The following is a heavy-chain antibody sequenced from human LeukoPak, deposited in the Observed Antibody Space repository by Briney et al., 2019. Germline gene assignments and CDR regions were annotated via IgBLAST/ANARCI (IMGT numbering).Heavy chain of an antibody. Sequence: GGSLRLSCAASGFSFNSHGMHWVRQAPGKGLDWVAVISYDGSNTYYADSVKGRFTISRDNSKNTLDLQMNSLRAGDTAVYYCAKDRDSYGLLGYFDLWGRGTLVSASS. CDR1: GFSFNSHG. J-gene: IGHJ2*01. CDR3: AKDRDSYGLLGYFDL. CDR2: ISYDGSNT. V-gene: IGHV3-30*18. D-gene: IGHD5-18*01.